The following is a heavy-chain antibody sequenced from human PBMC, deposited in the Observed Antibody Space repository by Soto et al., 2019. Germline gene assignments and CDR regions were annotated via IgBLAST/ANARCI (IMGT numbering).Heavy chain of an antibody. CDR2: ITRNGGST. D-gene: IGHD5-18*01. V-gene: IGHV3-20*04. CDR1: GFTYDDYG. CDR3: ARESGSMVTGYYYGMEV. J-gene: IGHJ6*02. Sequence: GGSLRLSCAASGFTYDDYGMSWVRKAPGKGLEWVSGITRNGGSTGYADSVKGRFTISRDNAKNSLYLQMNSLRAEDTAVYYCARESGSMVTGYYYGMEVWGQGTTVTVSS.